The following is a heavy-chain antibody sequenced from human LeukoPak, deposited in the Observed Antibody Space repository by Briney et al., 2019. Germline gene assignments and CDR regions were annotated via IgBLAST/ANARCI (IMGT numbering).Heavy chain of an antibody. D-gene: IGHD6-13*01. CDR2: IYYSGST. Sequence: SETLSLTCTVSGGSISSYYWSWIRQPPGKGLEWIGYIYYSGSTNYNPSLKSRVTISVDTSKNQFSLKLSSVTAADTAVYYCARGSSSWYDYYYYMDVWGKGTTVTVSS. CDR3: ARGSSSWYDYYYYMDV. J-gene: IGHJ6*03. CDR1: GGSISSYY. V-gene: IGHV4-59*01.